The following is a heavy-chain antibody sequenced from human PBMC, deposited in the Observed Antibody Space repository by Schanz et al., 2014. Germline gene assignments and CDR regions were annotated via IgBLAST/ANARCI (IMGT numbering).Heavy chain of an antibody. CDR3: VSSGSYSSYAF. CDR1: GFTFSGNA. CDR2: VSDDGNKK. V-gene: IGHV3-30*03. Sequence: QVHLMESGGGVVQPGRSLRLSCAASGFTFSGNAMHWVRQAPGKGLEWVAVVSDDGNKKYYADSVKGRFTISRDNSKNTLYLQMNGLRAEDTAVYHCVSSGSYSSYAFWGQGTLVTVSS. J-gene: IGHJ1*01. D-gene: IGHD3-10*01.